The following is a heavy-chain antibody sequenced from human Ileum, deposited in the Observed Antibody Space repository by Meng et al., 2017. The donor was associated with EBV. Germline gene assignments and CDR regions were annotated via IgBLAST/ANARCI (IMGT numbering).Heavy chain of an antibody. CDR2: MYDSDSGKA. D-gene: IGHD2-8*02. V-gene: IGHV4-61*03. Sequence: QVPRNVSVPGLVNTSAPPAPSCAVSGASVSSGGYHWSWIRQPPGKGLEWIGCMYDSDSGKAKYNPSLNSRVIISLDTSKNHFVLKLTSVTAADTAVYCCAYYTAGRGGVGSWGQGTLVTVSS. J-gene: IGHJ4*02. CDR3: AYYTAGRGGVGS. CDR1: GASVSSGGYH.